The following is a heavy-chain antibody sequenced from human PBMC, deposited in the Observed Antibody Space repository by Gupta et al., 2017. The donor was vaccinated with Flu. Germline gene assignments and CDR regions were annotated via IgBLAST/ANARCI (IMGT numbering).Heavy chain of an antibody. V-gene: IGHV1-2*02. D-gene: IGHD7-27*01. CDR1: GYTFSAHY. CDR3: VRDGFTGGAFDI. J-gene: IGHJ3*02. CDR2: MYPYSGGT. Sequence: QVQLVQSGAEVKKPGASVKVSCKASGYTFSAHYMHWVRQAPGQGLEWMGWMYPYSGGTIYAQKFQGRVTMTRDASISTTYMELSRLRSDDTAVYYCVRDGFTGGAFDIWGQGTMVTVSS.